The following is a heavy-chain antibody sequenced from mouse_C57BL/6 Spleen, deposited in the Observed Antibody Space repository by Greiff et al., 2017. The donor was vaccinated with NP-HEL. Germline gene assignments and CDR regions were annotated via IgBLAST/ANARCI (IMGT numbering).Heavy chain of an antibody. V-gene: IGHV1-64*01. Sequence: QVQLQQSGAELVKPGASVKLSCKASGYTFTSYWMHWVKQRPGQGLEWIGMIHPNSGSTNYNEKFKSKATLTVDKSSSTAYMQLSSLTSEDSAVYYCADYDYGVPFAYWGQGTLVTVSA. J-gene: IGHJ3*01. CDR2: IHPNSGST. CDR3: ADYDYGVPFAY. D-gene: IGHD2-4*01. CDR1: GYTFTSYW.